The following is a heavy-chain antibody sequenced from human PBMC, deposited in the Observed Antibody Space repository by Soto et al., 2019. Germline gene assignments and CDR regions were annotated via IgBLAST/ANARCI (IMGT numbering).Heavy chain of an antibody. D-gene: IGHD3-22*01. J-gene: IGHJ3*02. V-gene: IGHV1-69*01. CDR3: ARDFHSSGYHDAFDI. Sequence: QVQLVQSGAEVKKPGSSVKVSCKASGGTFSSYAISWVRQAPGPGLEWMGGIIPICGTANYAQQFQGRVTITADESTSTGYMELSSLRSEDTAVYYCARDFHSSGYHDAFDIWVQGAMVTVSS. CDR2: IIPICGTA. CDR1: GGTFSSYA.